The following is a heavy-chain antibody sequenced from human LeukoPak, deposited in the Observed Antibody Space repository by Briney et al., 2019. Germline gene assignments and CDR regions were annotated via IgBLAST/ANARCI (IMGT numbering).Heavy chain of an antibody. CDR1: GDSVSSSSYY. CDR3: ARETSGSYLDY. V-gene: IGHV4-61*01. CDR2: IYYSGST. Sequence: KPSETLSLTCTVSGDSVSSSSYYWSWIRQPPGKGLEWLGYIYYSGSTNYNPSLKSRVTISVDTSKNQFSLKLSSVTAADTAVYYCARETSGSYLDYWGQGTLVTVSS. D-gene: IGHD3-10*01. J-gene: IGHJ4*02.